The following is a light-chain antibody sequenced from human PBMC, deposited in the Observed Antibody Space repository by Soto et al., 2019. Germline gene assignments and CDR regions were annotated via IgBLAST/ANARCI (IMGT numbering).Light chain of an antibody. CDR1: QSVSHA. V-gene: IGKV3-20*01. Sequence: EVVLTQSPATLSLSPGDRATLSCRASQSVSHALAWYQQKPGQAPRLLIYGASSRATDIPYRFSGSGSGTDFTLTISRLEPEDFALYYCQQYVSLPVTFGQGTNLEIK. J-gene: IGKJ2*01. CDR2: GAS. CDR3: QQYVSLPVT.